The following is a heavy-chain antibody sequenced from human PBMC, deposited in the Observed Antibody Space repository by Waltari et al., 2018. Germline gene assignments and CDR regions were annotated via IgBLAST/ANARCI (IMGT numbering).Heavy chain of an antibody. CDR1: GFTLSSYW. D-gene: IGHD6-13*01. J-gene: IGHJ6*02. V-gene: IGHV3-74*01. Sequence: EVQLVESGGGLVQPGGSLRLSCSASGFTLSSYWMHWVRQAPGKGLVWVSRINSDGSSTSYADSVKGRFTISRDNAKNTLYLQMNSLRAEDTAVYYCARGQYSSSWNGMDVWGQGTTVTVSS. CDR3: ARGQYSSSWNGMDV. CDR2: INSDGSST.